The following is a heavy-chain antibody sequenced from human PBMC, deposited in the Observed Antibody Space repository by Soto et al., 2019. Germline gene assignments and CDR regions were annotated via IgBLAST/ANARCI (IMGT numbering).Heavy chain of an antibody. CDR1: GFTFSTYA. CDR2: ITNSGAGT. J-gene: IGHJ4*02. CDR3: AKANLRGRGVQDY. Sequence: EVQLLESGGGLVQPGGSLRLSCAASGFTFSTYAMSWVRQAPGKGLEWVSTITNSGAGTYYADSVKGRLTISRDKSKNTPYQQMTSLRAEDTGVYYCAKANLRGRGVQDYWGQGTLVTGAS. V-gene: IGHV3-23*01. D-gene: IGHD3-10*01.